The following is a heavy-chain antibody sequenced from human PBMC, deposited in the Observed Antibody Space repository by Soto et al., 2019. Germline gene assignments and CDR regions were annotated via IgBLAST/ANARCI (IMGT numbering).Heavy chain of an antibody. D-gene: IGHD4-17*01. J-gene: IGHJ4*02. Sequence: PSETLSLTCAVSGGSISTSNWWSWVRQPPGKGLEWIGEIYHGGSTNYNPSLKSRVTISADKSKNQFSLKVTSVTAADTAVYYCARAHDYGDYQFVSWCQGTLVTVSS. CDR3: ARAHDYGDYQFVS. CDR2: IYHGGST. CDR1: GGSISTSNW. V-gene: IGHV4-4*02.